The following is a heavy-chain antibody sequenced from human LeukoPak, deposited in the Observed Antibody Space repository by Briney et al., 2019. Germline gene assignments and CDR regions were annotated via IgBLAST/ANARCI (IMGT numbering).Heavy chain of an antibody. CDR3: ARGAVEMATITQAGGDY. D-gene: IGHD5-24*01. CDR2: ISSSSSYI. CDR1: GFTFSSYS. J-gene: IGHJ4*02. V-gene: IGHV3-21*01. Sequence: KPGGSLRLSCAASGFTFSSYSMNWFRQAPGKGLEWVSSISSSSSYIYYADSVKGRFTISRDNAKNSLYLQMNSLRAEDTAVYYCARGAVEMATITQAGGDYWGQGTLVTVSS.